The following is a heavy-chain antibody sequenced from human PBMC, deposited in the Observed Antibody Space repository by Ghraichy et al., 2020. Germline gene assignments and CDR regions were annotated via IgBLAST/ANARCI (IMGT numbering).Heavy chain of an antibody. CDR1: GGSISSYY. J-gene: IGHJ3*02. D-gene: IGHD3-10*01. Sequence: SENLSLTCTVSGGSISSYYWSWIRQPPGKGLEWIGYIYYSGSTNYNPSLKSRVTISVDTSKNQFSLKLSSVTAADTAVYYCARLLWFGEINAFDIWGQGTMVTVSS. CDR2: IYYSGST. CDR3: ARLLWFGEINAFDI. V-gene: IGHV4-59*01.